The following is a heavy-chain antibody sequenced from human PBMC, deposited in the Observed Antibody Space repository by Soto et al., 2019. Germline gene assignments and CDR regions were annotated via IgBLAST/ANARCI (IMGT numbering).Heavy chain of an antibody. J-gene: IGHJ4*02. D-gene: IGHD3-10*01. CDR3: ARESYGSGTI. Sequence: EVQLVPSGAEVKKPGESLKISCKASGYSFTSYWIGWVRQMPGKGLEWMGIIQPRDSNTIYSPSFQGQVTISADKSISTAYLQWSSRKASDTAMYYCARESYGSGTIWGQGTLVTVSS. V-gene: IGHV5-51*03. CDR2: IQPRDSNT. CDR1: GYSFTSYW.